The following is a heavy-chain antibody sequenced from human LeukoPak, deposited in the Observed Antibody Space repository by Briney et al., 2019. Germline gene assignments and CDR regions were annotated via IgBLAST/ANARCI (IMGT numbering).Heavy chain of an antibody. D-gene: IGHD3-3*01. Sequence: SETLSLTCTVSGGSISSSSYYWGWIRQPPGKGLEWIGSIYYSGSTYYNPSLKSRVTISVDTSKNQFSLKLSSVTAADTAVYYCARGRITIFGVVIKKGPFDYWGQGTLVTVSS. V-gene: IGHV4-39*01. CDR1: GGSISSSSYY. CDR3: ARGRITIFGVVIKKGPFDY. CDR2: IYYSGST. J-gene: IGHJ4*02.